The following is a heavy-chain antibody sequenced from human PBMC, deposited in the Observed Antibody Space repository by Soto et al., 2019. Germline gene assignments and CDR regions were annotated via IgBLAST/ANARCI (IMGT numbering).Heavy chain of an antibody. CDR1: GGSISSSSYY. CDR2: IYYSGST. D-gene: IGHD3-3*01. J-gene: IGHJ4*02. V-gene: IGHV4-39*01. CDR3: ARHQYYDFWSGYYGNFDY. Sequence: PSETLSLTCTVSGGSISSSSYYWGWIRQPPGKGLEWIGSIYYSGSTHYNPSLKSRVTISVDTSKNQFSLKLSSVTAADTAVYYCARHQYYDFWSGYYGNFDYWGQGTLVTVSS.